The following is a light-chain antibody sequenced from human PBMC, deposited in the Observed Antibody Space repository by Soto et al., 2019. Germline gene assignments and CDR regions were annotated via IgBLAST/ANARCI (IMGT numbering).Light chain of an antibody. J-gene: IGKJ4*01. CDR1: QSVSSY. Sequence: EIGLKQSPATLSLSTGERATLSCRASQSVSSYLAWYQQKPGQAPRLLIYDASNRATGIPARFSGSGSGTDFTLTISSLEPEDFAIYYCQQRSNWPSLTFGGGTKVDIK. V-gene: IGKV3-11*01. CDR2: DAS. CDR3: QQRSNWPSLT.